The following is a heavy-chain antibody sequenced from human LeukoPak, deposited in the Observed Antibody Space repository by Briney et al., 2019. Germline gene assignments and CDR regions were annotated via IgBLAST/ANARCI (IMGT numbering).Heavy chain of an antibody. Sequence: PGGSLRLSCAASGFTVSDNYMSWVRQAPGKGLEWVSVLYSGGSTYYADSVKDRFTISRDNSKNTLYLQMNSLRAEDTAVYYCARELMTATLDYWGQGTLVTVSS. CDR1: GFTVSDNY. CDR2: LYSGGST. CDR3: ARELMTATLDY. V-gene: IGHV3-53*01. J-gene: IGHJ4*02. D-gene: IGHD2-8*01.